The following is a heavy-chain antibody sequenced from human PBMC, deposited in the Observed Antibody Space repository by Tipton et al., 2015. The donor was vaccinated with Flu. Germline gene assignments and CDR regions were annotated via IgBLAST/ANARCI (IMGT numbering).Heavy chain of an antibody. CDR2: IIPILGTE. V-gene: IGHV1-69*11. Sequence: QVQLVQSGAEVKKPGSSVRVSCKASGGPFSSYSINWVRQAPGQGLEWMGGIIPILGTENYAQKFQGRVTITADESTSTTYMELSSLRSDDTAVYYCAIPTMTVFSEPRGYWGQGTLVTVSS. J-gene: IGHJ4*02. CDR3: AIPTMTVFSEPRGY. CDR1: GGPFSSYS. D-gene: IGHD3-22*01.